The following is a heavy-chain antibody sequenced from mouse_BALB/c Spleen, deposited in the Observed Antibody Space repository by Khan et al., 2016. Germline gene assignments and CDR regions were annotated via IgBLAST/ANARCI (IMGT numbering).Heavy chain of an antibody. CDR2: IWGDGST. CDR3: AKSPNWGNYTMDY. V-gene: IGHV2-3*01. CDR1: GFSLNNYG. J-gene: IGHJ4*01. D-gene: IGHD4-1*01. Sequence: VKLLESGPGLVAPSQSLSITCTVSGFSLNNYGVSWVRQPPGKGLEWLGVIWGDGSTNYHSALMSRLSIIKDNSKSQVFLKLNSLQTDDTATYYCAKSPNWGNYTMDYWGQGTSVTVSS.